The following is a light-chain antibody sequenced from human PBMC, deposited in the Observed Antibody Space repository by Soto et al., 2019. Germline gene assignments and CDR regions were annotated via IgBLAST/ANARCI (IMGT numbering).Light chain of an antibody. CDR1: SHDVGTYGV. CDR3: CSYAGDIIFFV. V-gene: IGLV2-23*02. Sequence: QSVVTQPASVSGSPGQSVTISCTRASHDVGTYGVVSWYQQHPGKAPKLIIYEVSKRPSGVSDRYSGSMSGNTASLTSSGLQAEDEADYYCCSYAGDIIFFVFGTGTKHTVL. CDR2: EVS. J-gene: IGLJ1*01.